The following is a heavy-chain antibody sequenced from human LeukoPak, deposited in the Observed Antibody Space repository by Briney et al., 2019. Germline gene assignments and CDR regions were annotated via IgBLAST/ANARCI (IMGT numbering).Heavy chain of an antibody. CDR2: ISAYNGNT. Sequence: ASVKVSCKASGYTFTSYGISWVRQAPGQGLEWMGWISAYNGNTNYAQKLQGRVTMTTDTSTSTAYMELRSLRSDDTAVYYCARDSFKSYYYYGMDVWGQGTTVTVSS. J-gene: IGHJ6*02. V-gene: IGHV1-18*01. CDR3: ARDSFKSYYYYGMDV. CDR1: GYTFTSYG.